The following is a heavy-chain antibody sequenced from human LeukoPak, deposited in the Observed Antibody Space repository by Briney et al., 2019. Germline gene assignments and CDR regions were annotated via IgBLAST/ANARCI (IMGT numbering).Heavy chain of an antibody. J-gene: IGHJ4*02. V-gene: IGHV4-30-2*01. CDR3: ARGGYSYGWVY. D-gene: IGHD5-18*01. Sequence: SETLSLTCAVSGGSISSGGYSWSWIRQPPGKGLEWIGYIYHSGSTYYNPSLKSRVTISVDRSKNQFSLKLSSVTAAGTAVYYCARGGYSYGWVYWGQGTLVTVSS. CDR2: IYHSGST. CDR1: GGSISSGGYS.